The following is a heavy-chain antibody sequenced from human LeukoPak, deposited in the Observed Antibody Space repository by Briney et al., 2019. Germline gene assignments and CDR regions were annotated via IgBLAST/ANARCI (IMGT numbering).Heavy chain of an antibody. D-gene: IGHD3-22*01. V-gene: IGHV5-51*01. CDR1: GYSFTSYW. CDR3: ARPPRDDSAAYYSAFDV. J-gene: IGHJ3*01. CDR2: IYPGDSDT. Sequence: GESLKISCKGSGYSFTSYWIGWVRQLPGKGLEWMGIIYPGDSDTRYSPSFQGQVTVSADKSISTAYLQWSSLKASDTAMYYCARPPRDDSAAYYSAFDVWGQGTMVTVSS.